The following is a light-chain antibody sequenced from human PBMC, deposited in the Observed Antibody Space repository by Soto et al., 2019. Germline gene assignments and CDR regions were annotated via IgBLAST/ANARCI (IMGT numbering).Light chain of an antibody. V-gene: IGLV2-23*01. Sequence: QSALTQPASVSGSPGQSITISCTGSSSDVANYKFVSWYRQHPGKAPKLMIYGDSERPSGVSNRFSGSNSGNTASLTISGLQSEDEADYYFCSYAGGFVVFGGGTKVTVL. J-gene: IGLJ2*01. CDR1: SSDVANYKF. CDR3: CSYAGGFVV. CDR2: GDS.